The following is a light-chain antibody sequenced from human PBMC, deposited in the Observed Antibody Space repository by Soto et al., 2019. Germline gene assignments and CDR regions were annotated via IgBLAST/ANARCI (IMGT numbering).Light chain of an antibody. CDR2: DAS. CDR1: QSISSW. V-gene: IGKV1-5*01. Sequence: DIQMTQSPSTLSASVGARVTITCRASQSISSWLAWYQQKPGKAPKLLIYDASSLESGVPSRFSGSGSGTEFTRTISSLQPDDFATYYCQQYNSYSFPYTFGQGTKLEIK. J-gene: IGKJ2*01. CDR3: QQYNSYSFPYT.